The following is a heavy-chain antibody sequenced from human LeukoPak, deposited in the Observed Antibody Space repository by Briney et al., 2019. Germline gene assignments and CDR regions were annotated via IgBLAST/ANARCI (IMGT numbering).Heavy chain of an antibody. J-gene: IGHJ5*02. CDR2: IIPIFGTA. Sequence: GASVKVSCKASGYTFTGYYIHWVRQAPGQGPEWMGGIIPIFGTANYAQKFQGRVTITADESTSTAYMELSSLRSEDTAVYYCGASTYYYDSSGSEGYNWFDPWGQGTLVTVSS. CDR1: GYTFTGYY. CDR3: GASTYYYDSSGSEGYNWFDP. D-gene: IGHD3-22*01. V-gene: IGHV1-69*13.